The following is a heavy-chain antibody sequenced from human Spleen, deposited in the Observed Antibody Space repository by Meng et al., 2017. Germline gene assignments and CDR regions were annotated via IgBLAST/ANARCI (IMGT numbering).Heavy chain of an antibody. CDR2: INHSGST. Sequence: QVQLQQWGVGLLKPSETLSLTCGVYGGSFSGYYWSWIRQPPGKGLEWIGEINHSGSTNYNPSLKSRVTISVDTSKNQFSLKLSSVTAADTAVYYCARAGGSSWGQGTLVTVSS. CDR3: ARAGGSS. V-gene: IGHV4-34*01. J-gene: IGHJ4*02. D-gene: IGHD6-13*01. CDR1: GGSFSGYY.